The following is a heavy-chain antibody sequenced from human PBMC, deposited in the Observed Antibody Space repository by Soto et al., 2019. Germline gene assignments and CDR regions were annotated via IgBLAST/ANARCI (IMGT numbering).Heavy chain of an antibody. Sequence: QSGGALRLSCAVSGFTFDDNAMHWVRQAPEKGLEWVSGINWKSDIGYADSVKGRFTISRDNAENSLYLQMNSLRAEDTALYYCAISPDRAGRTKFIYWGQGTQVTVSS. CDR1: GFTFDDNA. J-gene: IGHJ4*02. CDR2: INWKSDI. D-gene: IGHD3-10*01. CDR3: AISPDRAGRTKFIY. V-gene: IGHV3-9*01.